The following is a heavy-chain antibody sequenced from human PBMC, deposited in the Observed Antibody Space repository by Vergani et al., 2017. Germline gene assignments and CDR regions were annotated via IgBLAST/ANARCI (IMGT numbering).Heavy chain of an antibody. CDR1: GGSFSGYY. D-gene: IGHD2-15*01. CDR2: INHSGST. CDR3: AIGPEYCSGGSCPGYYYYMDV. V-gene: IGHV4-34*01. J-gene: IGHJ6*03. Sequence: QVQLQQWGAGLLKPSETLSLTCAVYGGSFSGYYWSWIRQPPGKGLEWIGEINHSGSTNYNPSLKSRVTISVDTSKNQFSLKLSSVTAADTAVYYCAIGPEYCSGGSCPGYYYYMDVWGKGTTVTVSS.